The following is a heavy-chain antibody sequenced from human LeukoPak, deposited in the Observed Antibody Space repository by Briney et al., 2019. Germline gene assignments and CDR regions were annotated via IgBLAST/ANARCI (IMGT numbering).Heavy chain of an antibody. Sequence: GGSLRLSCAASGFTFSSYGMHWVRQAPGKGLEWVSSISSSSSYIYYADSVKGRFTISRDNAKNSLYLQMNSLRAEDTAVYYCARCAIELAHYYYYMDVWGKGTTVTVSS. CDR3: ARCAIELAHYYYYMDV. J-gene: IGHJ6*03. CDR2: ISSSSSYI. V-gene: IGHV3-21*01. D-gene: IGHD2-2*02. CDR1: GFTFSSYG.